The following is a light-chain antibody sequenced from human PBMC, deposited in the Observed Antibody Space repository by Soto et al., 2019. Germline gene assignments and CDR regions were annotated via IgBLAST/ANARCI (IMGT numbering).Light chain of an antibody. CDR3: QSYDSSLSGFYV. CDR2: GNS. CDR1: SSNIGAGYD. V-gene: IGLV1-40*01. Sequence: QSVLTQPPSVSGAPGQRVTISCTGSSSNIGAGYDVHWYQQLPGTAPKLLTYGNSNRPSGVPDRFSGSKSGTSASLAITGLQAEDVADYYCQSYDSSLSGFYVFGTGTKVTVL. J-gene: IGLJ1*01.